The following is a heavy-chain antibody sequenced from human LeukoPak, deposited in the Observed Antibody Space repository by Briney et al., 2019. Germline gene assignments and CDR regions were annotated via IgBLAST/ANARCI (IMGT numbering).Heavy chain of an antibody. J-gene: IGHJ4*02. D-gene: IGHD3-10*01. CDR3: ARDRGKGGYVDY. V-gene: IGHV3-33*01. Sequence: PGGSLRLSCAASGFTFNSYAMHWVRQAPGKGLEWVAVIRYDESNRFHSDSVKGRFTISRDNSKNTLYLQMNGLRAEDTAVYHCARDRGKGGYVDYWGQGTLVTVSS. CDR2: IRYDESNR. CDR1: GFTFNSYA.